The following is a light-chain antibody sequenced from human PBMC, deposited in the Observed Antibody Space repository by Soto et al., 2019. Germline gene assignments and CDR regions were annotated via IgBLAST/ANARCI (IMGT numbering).Light chain of an antibody. Sequence: DIQLTQSPSSLSASLAYRVTITCRASQGISSYLAWYQQKPGKAPKLLIYAASTLQSGVPSRFSGSGSGTDFTLTISSLQPEDFATYYCQQLNSYPTFGGGTKVDIK. CDR1: QGISSY. V-gene: IGKV1-9*01. CDR3: QQLNSYPT. CDR2: AAS. J-gene: IGKJ4*01.